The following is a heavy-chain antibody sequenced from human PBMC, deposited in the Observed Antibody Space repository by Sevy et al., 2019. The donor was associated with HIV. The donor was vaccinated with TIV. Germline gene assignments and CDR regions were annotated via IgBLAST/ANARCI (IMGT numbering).Heavy chain of an antibody. J-gene: IGHJ6*02. Sequence: SQTLSLTCAISGDSVSNINAAWNWIRQSPSRGLEWLGRTYYRSKWYNDYAVSVKGRITINPDTSKNQFSLQLNSVTPEDTALYYCARDDLLYSGNPTGLHYYYGMDVWGQGTTVTVSS. CDR3: ARDDLLYSGNPTGLHYYYGMDV. CDR2: TYYRSKWYN. CDR1: GDSVSNINAA. V-gene: IGHV6-1*01. D-gene: IGHD1-26*01.